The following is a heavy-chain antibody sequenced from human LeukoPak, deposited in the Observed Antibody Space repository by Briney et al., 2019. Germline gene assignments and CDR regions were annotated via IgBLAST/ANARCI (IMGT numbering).Heavy chain of an antibody. CDR1: GSPFTSYW. CDR2: IYPGDSDT. V-gene: IGHV5-51*01. CDR3: ARLHGVIPPNWFDP. Sequence: GAHLKISCKGSGSPFTSYWIAWVRQMPGKGLEWMGIIYPGDSDTRYSPSFQGQVTISADKSISTAYLQWSSLKASDTAMYYCARLHGVIPPNWFDPWGQGTLVTVSS. J-gene: IGHJ5*02. D-gene: IGHD3-10*01.